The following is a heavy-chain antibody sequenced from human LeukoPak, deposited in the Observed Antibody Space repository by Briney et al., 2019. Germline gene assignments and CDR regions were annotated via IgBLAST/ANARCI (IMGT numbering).Heavy chain of an antibody. D-gene: IGHD6-13*01. CDR1: GFTFSTSW. CDR2: INKDGRQT. J-gene: IGHJ4*02. Sequence: GGSLRLSCVVSGFTFSTSWMAWVRQAPGKGLEWLANINKDGRQTYYVDSVKGRFTISRDNAENSLHLQMNSLRAEDTAAYYCATSLDAPGNYWGQGSLVTVSS. V-gene: IGHV3-7*01. CDR3: ATSLDAPGNY.